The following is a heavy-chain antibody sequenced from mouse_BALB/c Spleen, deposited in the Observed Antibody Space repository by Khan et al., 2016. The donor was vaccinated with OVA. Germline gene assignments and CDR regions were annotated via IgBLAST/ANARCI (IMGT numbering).Heavy chain of an antibody. CDR2: ISYSGST. J-gene: IGHJ2*01. Sequence: VQLQQSGPGLVKPSQSLSLTCTITGYSITSGYGWNWIRQFPGNKLEWMGYISYSGSTNYNPSLKSRISITRDTSKNQFFLQLNSVTTEDTATYYCARTARIKYWGQGTTLTVSS. CDR3: ARTARIKY. V-gene: IGHV3-2*02. CDR1: GYSITSGYG. D-gene: IGHD1-2*01.